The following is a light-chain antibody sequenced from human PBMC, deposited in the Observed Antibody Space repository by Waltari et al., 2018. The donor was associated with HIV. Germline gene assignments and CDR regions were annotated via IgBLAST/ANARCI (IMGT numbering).Light chain of an antibody. CDR1: SSDVGSYNL. CDR2: EVS. Sequence: QSALTQPASVSGSPGQSITISCTGTSSDVGSYNLVSWYQQHPGKAPKLIIYEVSKRPSGVSNRFSGSKSGNTASLTVSGLQAEDEADYHCCSYAGSNSCYVFGTGTKVTVL. V-gene: IGLV2-23*02. CDR3: CSYAGSNSCYV. J-gene: IGLJ1*01.